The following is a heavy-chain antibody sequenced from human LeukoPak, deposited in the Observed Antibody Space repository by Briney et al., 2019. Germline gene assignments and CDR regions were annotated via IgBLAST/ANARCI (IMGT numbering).Heavy chain of an antibody. D-gene: IGHD1-26*01. CDR3: ARDGKAKNDY. CDR2: MDDSGATI. CDR1: GFTFSRYA. Sequence: GGSLRLSCAASGFTFSRYAMQWVRQAPDKRLEYVSGMDDSGATIYYADSVKGRFTMSRDNSRDTLYLQMGSLRPEDTAVYYCARDGKAKNDYWGQGTLVTVTT. V-gene: IGHV3-64*02. J-gene: IGHJ4*02.